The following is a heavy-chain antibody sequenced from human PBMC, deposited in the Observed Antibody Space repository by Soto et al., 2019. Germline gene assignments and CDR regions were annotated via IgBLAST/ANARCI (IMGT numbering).Heavy chain of an antibody. Sequence: EVQLVESGGGLVKPGGSLRLSCAASGFSFSNVWMSWVRQAPGKGLEWVGRIKSKTDGGTTDYAAPVKGRFTISRDDSKPTLYLQMNSLKTADTAVYYCSFQESTTVTMFEYWGQGTLVTVSS. CDR3: SFQESTTVTMFEY. J-gene: IGHJ4*02. CDR1: GFSFSNVW. V-gene: IGHV3-15*01. D-gene: IGHD4-17*01. CDR2: IKSKTDGGTT.